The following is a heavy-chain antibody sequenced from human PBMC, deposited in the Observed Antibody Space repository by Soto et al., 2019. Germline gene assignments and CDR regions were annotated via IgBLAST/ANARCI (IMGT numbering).Heavy chain of an antibody. CDR3: ARAGYCSDGSSFSVGYFDY. CDR2: INPNSGGT. J-gene: IGHJ4*02. CDR1: GYTFTGYY. Sequence: ASVKVSCKASGYTFTGYYMHWVRQAPGQGLEWMGWINPNSGGTNYAQKFQGRVTMTRDTSISTAYMELSRLRSDDTAVYTCARAGYCSDGSSFSVGYFDYWGQGTLVTVSS. V-gene: IGHV1-2*02. D-gene: IGHD2-15*01.